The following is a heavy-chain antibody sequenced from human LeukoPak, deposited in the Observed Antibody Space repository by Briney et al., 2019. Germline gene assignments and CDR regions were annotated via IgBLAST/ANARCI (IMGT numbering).Heavy chain of an antibody. V-gene: IGHV4-59*11. CDR2: IYYSGST. D-gene: IGHD3-3*01. Sequence: SETLSLTCTVSGGSISIHYWSWIRQPPGKGLEWIGYIYYSGSTNYNPSLKSRVTISVDTSKNQFSLKLSSVTAADTAVYYCARSITIYGVVSYFDYWGQGTLVTVSS. CDR1: GGSISIHY. CDR3: ARSITIYGVVSYFDY. J-gene: IGHJ4*02.